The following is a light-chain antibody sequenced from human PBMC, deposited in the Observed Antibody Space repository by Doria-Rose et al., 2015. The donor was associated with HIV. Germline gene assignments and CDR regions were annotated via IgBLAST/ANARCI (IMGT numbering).Light chain of an antibody. CDR3: HQYGTSWT. CDR2: DGS. V-gene: IGKV3-20*01. CDR1: QSFSSTY. Sequence: TQSPGTLSLSPGERATLSCRASQSFSSTYLAWYQQKPGQAPSLLIYDGSTRATGIPDRFSASGSVTDFTLTINRLEPEDSALYYCHQYGTSWTFGQGTKVEI. J-gene: IGKJ1*01.